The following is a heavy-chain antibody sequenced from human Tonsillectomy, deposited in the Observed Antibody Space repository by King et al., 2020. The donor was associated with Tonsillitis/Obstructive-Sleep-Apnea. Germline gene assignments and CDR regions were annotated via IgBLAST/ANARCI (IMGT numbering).Heavy chain of an antibody. CDR1: GFTFSSYA. V-gene: IGHV3-30*04. J-gene: IGHJ2*01. Sequence: VQLVESGGGVVQPGRSPRLSCAASGFTFSSYAMHWVRQAPGKGLEWVAVISYDGSNKYYADSVKGRFTISRDNSKNTLYLQMNSLRAEDTAVYYCARDAGLFGDPDWYFDLWGRGTLVTVSS. CDR3: ARDAGLFGDPDWYFDL. CDR2: ISYDGSNK. D-gene: IGHD2-21*01.